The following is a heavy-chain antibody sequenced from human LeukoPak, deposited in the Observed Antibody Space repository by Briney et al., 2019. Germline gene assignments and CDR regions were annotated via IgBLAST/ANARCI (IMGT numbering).Heavy chain of an antibody. V-gene: IGHV1-8*01. CDR3: ARAMYSSGWYGTRPYYFDY. Sequence: ASVKVSCKASRYTFSNYDINWVRQATGQGLEWMGWMSPNSGNTGYAQKFQGRVTMTRNTSISTAYMELSSLRSEDTAVYYCARAMYSSGWYGTRPYYFDYWGQGTLVTVSS. D-gene: IGHD6-19*01. J-gene: IGHJ4*02. CDR1: RYTFSNYD. CDR2: MSPNSGNT.